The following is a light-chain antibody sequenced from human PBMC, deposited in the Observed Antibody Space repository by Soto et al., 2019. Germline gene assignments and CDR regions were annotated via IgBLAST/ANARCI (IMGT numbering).Light chain of an antibody. V-gene: IGLV7-43*01. CDR1: TGTVSTGYY. CDR2: YTS. J-gene: IGLJ3*02. CDR3: VLYSGGGWV. Sequence: QAVVTQEPSLTVSPGGTVTLTCASSTGTVSTGYYPNWFQQKPGQAPRALIYYTSNKHSWSPARFSGSLLGGKAALTLSGVQPEDEAEYYCVLYSGGGWVFGGGTKVTVL.